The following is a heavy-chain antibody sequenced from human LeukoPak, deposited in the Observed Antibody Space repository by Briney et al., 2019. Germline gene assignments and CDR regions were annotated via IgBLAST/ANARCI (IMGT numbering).Heavy chain of an antibody. CDR2: IYSGGST. CDR1: GFTVSSNY. J-gene: IGHJ6*02. V-gene: IGHV3-53*01. Sequence: GGSLRLSCAASGFTVSSNYMSWVRQAPGKGLEWVSVIYSGGSTYYADSVKGRFTISRDNSKNTLYLQMNSLRAEDTAVYYCARDDYGDYYYYDMDVWGQGTTVTVSS. CDR3: ARDDYGDYYYYDMDV. D-gene: IGHD4-17*01.